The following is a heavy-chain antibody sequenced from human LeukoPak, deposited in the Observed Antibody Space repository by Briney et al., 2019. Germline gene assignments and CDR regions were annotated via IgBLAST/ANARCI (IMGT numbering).Heavy chain of an antibody. Sequence: GRSLRLSCAASGFTFSSYAMHWVRQAPGKGLEWVAVISYDGSNKYYADSVKGRFTISRDNSKNTLYLQMNSLRAEGTAVYYFARAVSYSSGWSPDYWGQGTLVTVSS. J-gene: IGHJ4*02. V-gene: IGHV3-30*04. CDR1: GFTFSSYA. CDR2: ISYDGSNK. CDR3: ARAVSYSSGWSPDY. D-gene: IGHD6-19*01.